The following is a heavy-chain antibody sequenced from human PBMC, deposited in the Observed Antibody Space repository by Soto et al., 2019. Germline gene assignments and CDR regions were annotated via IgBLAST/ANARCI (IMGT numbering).Heavy chain of an antibody. CDR3: AKDAGITIFGVVITRGIDY. J-gene: IGHJ4*02. CDR2: ISYDGSNK. D-gene: IGHD3-3*01. V-gene: IGHV3-30*18. Sequence: QVQLVESGGGVVQPGRSLRLSCAASGFTFSSYGMHWVRQAPGKGLEWVAVISYDGSNKYYADSVKGRFTISRDNSKNTLYLQMNSLRAEETAVYYCAKDAGITIFGVVITRGIDYWGQGTLVTVSS. CDR1: GFTFSSYG.